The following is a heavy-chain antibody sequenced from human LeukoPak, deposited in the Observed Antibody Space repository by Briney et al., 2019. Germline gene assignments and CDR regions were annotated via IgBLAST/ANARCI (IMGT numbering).Heavy chain of an antibody. CDR3: ATYQRPYCSSTSCYDAFDI. CDR2: ISSSSSYI. CDR1: GFTFSSYS. D-gene: IGHD2-2*01. Sequence: PGGSLRLSCAASGFTFSSYSMNWVRQAPGKGLEWVSSISSSSSYIYYADSVKGRFTISRDNAKNSLYLQMNSLRAEDTAVYYCATYQRPYCSSTSCYDAFDIWGQGTMVTVSS. V-gene: IGHV3-21*01. J-gene: IGHJ3*02.